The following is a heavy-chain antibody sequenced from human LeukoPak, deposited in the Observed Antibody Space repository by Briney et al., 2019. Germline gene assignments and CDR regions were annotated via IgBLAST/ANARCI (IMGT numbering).Heavy chain of an antibody. D-gene: IGHD6-13*01. CDR1: GYSFTSYW. J-gene: IGHJ4*02. CDR3: AAAKSIAAAALDY. CDR2: IYPGDSDT. V-gene: IGHV5-51*01. Sequence: GVSLQSSCKGSGYSFTSYWIGWVRQMPGKGLEWMGIIYPGDSDTRYSPSFQGQVTISADKSISTAYLQWSSLKASDTAMYYCAAAKSIAAAALDYWGQGTLVTVSS.